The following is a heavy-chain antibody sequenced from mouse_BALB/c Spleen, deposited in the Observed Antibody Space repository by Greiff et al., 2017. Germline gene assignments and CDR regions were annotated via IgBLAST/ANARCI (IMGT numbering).Heavy chain of an antibody. CDR1: GYSITSGYY. CDR2: ISYDGSN. Sequence: VQLKESGPGLVKPSQSLSLTCSVTGYSITSGYYWNWIRQFPGNKLEWMGYISYDGSNNYNPSLKNRISITRDTSKNQFFLKLNSVTTEDTATYYCARGRYDLDYWGQGTTLTVSS. CDR3: ARGRYDLDY. V-gene: IGHV3-6*02. D-gene: IGHD2-14*01. J-gene: IGHJ2*01.